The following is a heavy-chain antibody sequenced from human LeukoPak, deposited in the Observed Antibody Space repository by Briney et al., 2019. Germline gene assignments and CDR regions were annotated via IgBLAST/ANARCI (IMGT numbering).Heavy chain of an antibody. CDR1: GFTFSSYT. CDR3: AKDLGYCSSFSCPFDY. D-gene: IGHD2-2*01. J-gene: IGHJ4*02. CDR2: ISGSGGST. V-gene: IGHV3-23*01. Sequence: GGSLSLNCAGSGFTFSSYTMSWLRQAQGKERKWGSAISGSGGSTYYADCVKGRFTISRDNSKNTLFLQMNSLRAEDTAVYYCAKDLGYCSSFSCPFDYWGQGTLVTVSS.